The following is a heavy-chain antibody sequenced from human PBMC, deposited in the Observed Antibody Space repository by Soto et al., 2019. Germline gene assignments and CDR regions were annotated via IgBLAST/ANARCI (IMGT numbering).Heavy chain of an antibody. Sequence: GASVKVSCKASGYTFTSYGISWVRQAPGQGLERMGWISAYNGNTNYAQKLQGKVTMTTDTSTSTAYMELRSLRSDDTAVYYCAMYSSSQGNWFDPWGQGTLVTVSS. V-gene: IGHV1-18*01. D-gene: IGHD6-6*01. CDR3: AMYSSSQGNWFDP. CDR2: ISAYNGNT. CDR1: GYTFTSYG. J-gene: IGHJ5*02.